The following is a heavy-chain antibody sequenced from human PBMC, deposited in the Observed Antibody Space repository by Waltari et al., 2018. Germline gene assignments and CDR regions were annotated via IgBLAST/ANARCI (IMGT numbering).Heavy chain of an antibody. CDR1: GDAIRRNNYH. V-gene: IGHV4-39*07. Sequence: QLQESGPGLVKPSETVCLTCSVSGDAIRRNNYHWGGIRQSPGKGLEWIGSIYNSGTTYYNPSLKGRVFISVDASRNEFSLRLTTVTAADTAVYYCARASTAIFGVVITGYNIWGQGTMVTVSS. D-gene: IGHD3-3*01. CDR2: IYNSGTT. CDR3: ARASTAIFGVVITGYNI. J-gene: IGHJ3*02.